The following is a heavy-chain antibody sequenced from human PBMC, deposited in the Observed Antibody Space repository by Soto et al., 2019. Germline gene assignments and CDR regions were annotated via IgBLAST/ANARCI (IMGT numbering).Heavy chain of an antibody. CDR2: IIPIFGTA. CDR1: GGTFSSYA. J-gene: IGHJ4*02. Sequence: ASVKVSCKASGGTFSSYAISWVRQAPGQGLEWMGGIIPIFGTANYAQKFQGRVTITADESTSTAYMGLSSLRSEDTAVYYCARDRYDFWSGYCDYWGQGTLVTVSS. D-gene: IGHD3-3*01. V-gene: IGHV1-69*13. CDR3: ARDRYDFWSGYCDY.